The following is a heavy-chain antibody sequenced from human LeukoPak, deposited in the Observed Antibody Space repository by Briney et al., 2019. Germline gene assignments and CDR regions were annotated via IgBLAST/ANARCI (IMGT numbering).Heavy chain of an antibody. CDR1: GFIFSSYA. J-gene: IGHJ4*02. Sequence: GGSLRLSCVASGFIFSSYAMTWVRQAPGKGLEWVAVISYDGSNKYYADSVKGRFTISRDNSKNTLYLQMNSLRAEDTAVYYCARALSRYQLLPGVDYWGQGTLVTVSS. D-gene: IGHD2-2*01. V-gene: IGHV3-30*04. CDR2: ISYDGSNK. CDR3: ARALSRYQLLPGVDY.